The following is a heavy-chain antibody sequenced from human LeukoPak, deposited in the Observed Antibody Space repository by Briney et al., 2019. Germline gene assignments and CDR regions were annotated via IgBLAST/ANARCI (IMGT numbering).Heavy chain of an antibody. CDR1: GGSISSSNW. Sequence: SGTLSLTCAVSGGSISSSNWWSWVRQPPGKGLEWIGEIYHSGSTNYNPSLKSRVTISVDTSKNQFSLKLSSVTATDTAVYYCASYRITMIVVVITSVDAFDIWGQGTMVTVPS. CDR2: IYHSGST. V-gene: IGHV4-4*02. J-gene: IGHJ3*02. D-gene: IGHD3-22*01. CDR3: ASYRITMIVVVITSVDAFDI.